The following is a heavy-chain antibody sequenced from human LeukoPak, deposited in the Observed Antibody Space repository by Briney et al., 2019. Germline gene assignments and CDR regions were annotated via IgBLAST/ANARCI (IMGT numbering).Heavy chain of an antibody. J-gene: IGHJ3*02. CDR2: ISSIGST. D-gene: IGHD4-17*01. CDR1: ADSFSSHY. CDR3: ARDLVTVTKGFDI. V-gene: IGHV4-59*11. Sequence: PSETLSLTCAVSADSFSSHYWTWIRQAPGKGLEWIGYISSIGSTNYNPSLKSRVTISIDTSKNQFSLKLSSVTAADMAVYYCARDLVTVTKGFDIWGQGTMVSVSS.